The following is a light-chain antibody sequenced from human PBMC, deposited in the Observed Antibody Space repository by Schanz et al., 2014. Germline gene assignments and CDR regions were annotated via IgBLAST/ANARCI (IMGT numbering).Light chain of an antibody. V-gene: IGKV3-15*01. CDR3: HQYNSWPYT. CDR2: NGD. Sequence: ETVMTQSPATLSVSSGDRATLSCRASQSVGRKLAWYQQKPGQAPRLLLYNGDTRATGIPASFSGSGSGTEFTLTISSLQSEDFAIYYCHQYNSWPYTFGPGTKVDFK. J-gene: IGKJ3*01. CDR1: QSVGRK.